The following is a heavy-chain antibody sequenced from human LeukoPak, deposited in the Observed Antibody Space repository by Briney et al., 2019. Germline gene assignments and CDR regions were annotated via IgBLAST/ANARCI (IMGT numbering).Heavy chain of an antibody. CDR2: ISNRGGLT. V-gene: IGHV3-23*01. D-gene: IGHD3-22*01. J-gene: IGHJ4*02. CDR1: GFTFSSYA. CDR3: AKLVSGDFYYDSSGSHYFDY. Sequence: GSLRLSCAASGFTFSSYAMAWVRQARGKGLEWVSGISNRGGLTYYAESVKGRFDISRDNDKNTLHLQMNSLRAEDTALYYCAKLVSGDFYYDSSGSHYFDYWGQGTLVTVSS.